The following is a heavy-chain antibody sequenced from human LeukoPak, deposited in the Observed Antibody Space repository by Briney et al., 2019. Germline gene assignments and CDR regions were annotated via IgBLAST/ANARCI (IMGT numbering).Heavy chain of an antibody. CDR3: ARSYYDFWSGPFDP. V-gene: IGHV4-59*01. CDR2: IYYSGST. J-gene: IGHJ5*02. CDR1: GGSISSYY. D-gene: IGHD3-3*01. Sequence: SETLSLTCTVSGGSISSYYWSWIRQPPEKGLEWIGYIYYSGSTNYNPSLMSRVTISVDTSKNQFSLKLSSVTAADTAVYYCARSYYDFWSGPFDPWGQGTLVTVSS.